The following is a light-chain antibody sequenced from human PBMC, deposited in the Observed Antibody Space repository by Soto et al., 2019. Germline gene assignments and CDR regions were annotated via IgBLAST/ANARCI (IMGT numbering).Light chain of an antibody. CDR2: RAS. Sequence: EIVLRQSPGTLSLSQGERATLSCRASQTVTSSYLAWYQQKPGQAPTVLIYRASTRATGIPDRFSGSGSGTDFTLTISRVEPEDFAVYYCQQYGSSPLTFGGGTKVDIK. CDR3: QQYGSSPLT. J-gene: IGKJ4*01. V-gene: IGKV3-20*01. CDR1: QTVTSSY.